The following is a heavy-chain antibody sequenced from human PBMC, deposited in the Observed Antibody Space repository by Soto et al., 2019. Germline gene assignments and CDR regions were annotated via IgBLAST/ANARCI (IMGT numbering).Heavy chain of an antibody. Sequence: EVQLVESGGGVIQPGGSLRLSCAASRLYVGSSYMSWVRQAPGKGLEWISYISGGGETYYSNSVKGRFTISKDNSKNTLFLQMHSVRAEDTAVYYCARDGDGGWGNWGRGVQVTVTS. CDR3: ARDGDGGWGN. J-gene: IGHJ4*02. D-gene: IGHD7-27*01. V-gene: IGHV3-53*01. CDR1: RLYVGSSY. CDR2: ISGGGET.